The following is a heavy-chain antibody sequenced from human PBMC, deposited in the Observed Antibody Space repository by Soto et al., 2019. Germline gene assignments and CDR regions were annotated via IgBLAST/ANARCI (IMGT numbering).Heavy chain of an antibody. CDR3: APTHRYCTNGVCYIDWFDP. Sequence: QVQLVQSGAEVKKPGSSVKVSCKASGGNFSTYTISWVRQAPGQGLEWMGRIIPILGIANYAQKFQGRVTINADKSQGTAHLEVSRPGTEDTAVDYWAPTHRYCTNGVCYIDWFDPWGQGTLVTVSS. J-gene: IGHJ5*02. D-gene: IGHD2-8*01. CDR1: GGNFSTYT. V-gene: IGHV1-69*02. CDR2: IIPILGIA.